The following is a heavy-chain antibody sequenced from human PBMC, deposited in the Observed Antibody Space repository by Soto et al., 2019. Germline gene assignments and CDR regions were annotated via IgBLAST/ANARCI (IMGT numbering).Heavy chain of an antibody. CDR1: GXTFSSYA. J-gene: IGHJ4*02. CDR2: IIPIFGTA. CDR3: ARSTTQEMATIQGFDY. V-gene: IGHV1-69*13. Sequence: SVKVSCKASGXTFSSYAISWVRQAPGQGLEWMGGIIPIFGTANYAQKFQGRVTITADESTSTAYMELSSLRSEDTAVYYCARSTTQEMATIQGFDYWGQGTLVTVSS. D-gene: IGHD5-12*01.